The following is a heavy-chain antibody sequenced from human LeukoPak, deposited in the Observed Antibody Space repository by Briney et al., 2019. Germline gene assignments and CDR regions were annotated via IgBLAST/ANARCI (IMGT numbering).Heavy chain of an antibody. CDR1: CDSITSSY. Sequence: SETLSLTCSLSCDSITSSYCAWIRHPPGKGLECIGYFHNSGTSSYNPFLKSRVTISLDTYINQFSLKLTSVTAADTAFYYCGRDSRGGGPDFYYGGRGILVTVSS. CDR2: FHNSGTS. D-gene: IGHD3-16*01. CDR3: GRDSRGGGPDFYY. J-gene: IGHJ4*02. V-gene: IGHV4-59*01.